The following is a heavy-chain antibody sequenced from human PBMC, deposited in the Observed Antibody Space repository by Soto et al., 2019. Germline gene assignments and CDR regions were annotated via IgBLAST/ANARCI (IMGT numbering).Heavy chain of an antibody. CDR1: GGTFSSYA. V-gene: IGHV1-69*12. J-gene: IGHJ6*02. D-gene: IGHD3-22*01. Sequence: QVQLVQSGAEVKKPGSSVKVSCKASGGTFSSYAISWVRQAPGQGLEWMGGIIPIFGTANYEQKFQGRVTITADESTSTAYMELSSLRSEDTAVYYCARAYSSGSGYPDYYYGMDVWGQGTTVTVSS. CDR3: ARAYSSGSGYPDYYYGMDV. CDR2: IIPIFGTA.